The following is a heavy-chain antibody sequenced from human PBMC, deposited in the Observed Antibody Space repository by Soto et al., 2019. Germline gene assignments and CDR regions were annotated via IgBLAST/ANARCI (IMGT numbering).Heavy chain of an antibody. J-gene: IGHJ6*02. CDR2: IKSKTDGGTT. CDR3: TTNSYYDILTGYYLYYYYGMDV. D-gene: IGHD3-9*01. Sequence: KPGGSLRLSCAASGFTFSNAWMSWVRQAPGKGLEWVGRIKSKTDGGTTDYAAPVKGRFTISRDDSKNTLYLQMNSLKTEDTAVYYCTTNSYYDILTGYYLYYYYGMDVWGQGTTVTVSS. CDR1: GFTFSNAW. V-gene: IGHV3-15*01.